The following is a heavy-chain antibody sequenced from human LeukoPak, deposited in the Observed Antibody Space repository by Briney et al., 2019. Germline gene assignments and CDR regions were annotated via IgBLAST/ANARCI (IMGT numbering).Heavy chain of an antibody. D-gene: IGHD6-19*01. J-gene: IGHJ6*02. V-gene: IGHV4-59*01. Sequence: SETLSLTCTVSGGSISSYYWSWIRQPPGKGLEWIGYIYYSGSTNYNPSLKSRVTISVDTSKNQFSLKLSSVTAADTAVYYCARGGYSSGWYSVYYYYYGMDVWGQGTTVTVSS. CDR3: ARGGYSSGWYSVYYYYYGMDV. CDR2: IYYSGST. CDR1: GGSISSYY.